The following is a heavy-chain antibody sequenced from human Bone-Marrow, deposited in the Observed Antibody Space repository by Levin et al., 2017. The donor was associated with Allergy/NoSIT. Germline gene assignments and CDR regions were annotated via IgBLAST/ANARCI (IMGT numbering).Heavy chain of an antibody. V-gene: IGHV3-23*01. Sequence: GGSLRLSCAASGFTFSSYAMSWVRQAPGKGLEWVSAISYSGGMTNYADSVKGRFIISRDSSKNTVYLQMHSLRADDTAVYYCARDPDGSNNYGMDVWGQGTTVTVSS. D-gene: IGHD3-10*01. CDR2: ISYSGGMT. CDR3: ARDPDGSNNYGMDV. CDR1: GFTFSSYA. J-gene: IGHJ6*02.